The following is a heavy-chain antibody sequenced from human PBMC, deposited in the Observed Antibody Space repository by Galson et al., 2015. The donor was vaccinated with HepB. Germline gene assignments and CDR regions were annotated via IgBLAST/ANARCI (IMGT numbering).Heavy chain of an antibody. CDR1: GGSISSGSYY. Sequence: TLSLTCTVSGGSISSGSYYWSWIRQPAGKGLEWIGRIYTSGSTNYNPSLKSRVTMSVDTSKNQFSLKLSSVTAADTAVYYCAREALYYYYMDVWGKGTTVTVSS. J-gene: IGHJ6*03. CDR2: IYTSGST. V-gene: IGHV4-61*02. CDR3: AREALYYYYMDV.